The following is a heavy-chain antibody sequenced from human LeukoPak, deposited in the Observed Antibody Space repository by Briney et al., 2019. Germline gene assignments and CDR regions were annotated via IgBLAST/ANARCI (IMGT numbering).Heavy chain of an antibody. CDR1: GFTFSSYA. CDR3: AKDLPDFFDY. J-gene: IGHJ4*02. V-gene: IGHV3-23*01. CDR2: ISGSGDNT. Sequence: GGSLRLSCAASGFTFSSYAMSWVRQAPGKGLEWVSGISGSGDNTYYADSVKGRFTISRDNSKNTLYLQMESLRVEDTAVYSCAKDLPDFFDYWGQGTVVTVSS.